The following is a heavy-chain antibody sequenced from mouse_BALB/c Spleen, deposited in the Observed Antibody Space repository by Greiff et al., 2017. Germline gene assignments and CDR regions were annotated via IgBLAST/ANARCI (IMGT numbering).Heavy chain of an antibody. D-gene: IGHD2-4*01. CDR3: ARRGNDYGLDY. J-gene: IGHJ2*01. Sequence: VQLKESGPGLVKPSQSLSLTCTVTGYSITSDYAWNWIRQFPGNKLEWMGYISYSGSTSYNPSLKSRISITRDTSKNQFFLQLNSVTTEDTATYYCARRGNDYGLDYWGQGTTLTVSS. CDR1: GYSITSDYA. CDR2: ISYSGST. V-gene: IGHV3-2*02.